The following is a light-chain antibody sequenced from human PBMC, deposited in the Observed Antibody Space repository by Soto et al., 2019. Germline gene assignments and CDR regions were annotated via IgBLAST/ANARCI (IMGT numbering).Light chain of an antibody. CDR3: RKYTTAPHT. J-gene: IGKJ4*01. V-gene: IGKV1-27*01. CDR2: AAS. CDR1: QGISNY. Sequence: DIQMTQSPSSLSASVGDRVTITCRASQGISNYLAWYQQRPGKVPKLLIYAASTLQSGVPSRFSGSRSGIDFTLTISSLQPEDVATYYCRKYTTAPHTFCGGTKEEIK.